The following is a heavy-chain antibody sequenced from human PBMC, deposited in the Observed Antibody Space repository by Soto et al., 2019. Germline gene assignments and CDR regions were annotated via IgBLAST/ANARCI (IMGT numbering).Heavy chain of an antibody. CDR2: IYYSGST. V-gene: IGHV4-59*01. Sequence: ETLSLTCTVSGGSISSYYWSWIRQPPGKGLEWIGYIYYSGSTNYNPSLKSRVTISVDTPKNQFSLKLSSVTAADTAVYYCASLYVDTGIDSWGQGTLVTVSS. CDR3: ASLYVDTGIDS. J-gene: IGHJ4*02. D-gene: IGHD4-17*01. CDR1: GGSISSYY.